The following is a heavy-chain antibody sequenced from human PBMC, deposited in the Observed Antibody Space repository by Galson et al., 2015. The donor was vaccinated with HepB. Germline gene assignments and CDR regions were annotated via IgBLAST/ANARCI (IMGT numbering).Heavy chain of an antibody. CDR3: GKDQRYTNALRDVDY. Sequence: SLRLSCAAAGFTFSSYALTWGRRAPGEGLEWVSSIAGGGGGTYYADSVKGRFTTSRDNSKNTLYLQMNSLRAEDTAVYYCGKDQRYTNALRDVDYWGQGSLVTVSS. V-gene: IGHV3-23*01. D-gene: IGHD2-2*02. J-gene: IGHJ4*02. CDR2: IAGGGGGT. CDR1: GFTFSSYA.